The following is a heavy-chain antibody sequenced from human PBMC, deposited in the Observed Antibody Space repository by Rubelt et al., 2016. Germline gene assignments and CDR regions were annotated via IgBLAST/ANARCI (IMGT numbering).Heavy chain of an antibody. CDR3: ARGGEGWELFDY. CDR1: SYY. CDR2: IYYSGST. J-gene: IGHJ4*02. D-gene: IGHD1-26*01. V-gene: IGHV4-39*01. Sequence: SYYWGWIRQPPGKGLEWIGSIYYSGSTYYNPSLKSRVTISVDTSKNQFSLKLSSVTAADTAVYYCARGGEGWELFDYWGQGTLVTVSS.